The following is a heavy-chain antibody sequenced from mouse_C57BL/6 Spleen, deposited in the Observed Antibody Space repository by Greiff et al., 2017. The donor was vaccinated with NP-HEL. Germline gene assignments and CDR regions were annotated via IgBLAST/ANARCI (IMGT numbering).Heavy chain of an antibody. V-gene: IGHV5-12*01. CDR2: ISNGGGST. D-gene: IGHD2-1*01. J-gene: IGHJ1*03. CDR3: ARVYYGNWYFDV. Sequence: EVNVVESGGGLVQPGGSLKLSCAASGFTFSDYYMYWVRQTPEKRLEWVAYISNGGGSTYYPDTVKGRFTISRDNAKNPLYLQMSRLKSEDTAMYYCARVYYGNWYFDVWGTGTTVTVSS. CDR1: GFTFSDYY.